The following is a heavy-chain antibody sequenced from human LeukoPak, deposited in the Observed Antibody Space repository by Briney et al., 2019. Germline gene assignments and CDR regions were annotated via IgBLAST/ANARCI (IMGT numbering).Heavy chain of an antibody. V-gene: IGHV3-48*03. CDR1: GCTFSSYE. D-gene: IGHD2-15*01. Sequence: GGSLRLSCAASGCTFSSYEMNWVRQAPGKGLEWVSYISSSGSTIYYADSVKGRFTISRDKAKNSLYLQMNSLRAEDTAVYYCARGVVVVASNDYWGQGTLVTVSS. J-gene: IGHJ4*02. CDR2: ISSSGSTI. CDR3: ARGVVVVASNDY.